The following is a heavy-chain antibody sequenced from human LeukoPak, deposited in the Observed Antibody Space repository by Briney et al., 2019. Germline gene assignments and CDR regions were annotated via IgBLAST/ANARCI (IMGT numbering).Heavy chain of an antibody. CDR1: GGSISSGGYY. V-gene: IGHV3-66*01. CDR3: ARDPRTGYFDY. CDR2: IYSGGST. Sequence: ETLSLTCTVSGGSISSGGYYWSWVRQAPGKGLERVSVIYSGGSTYYADSVKGRFTISRDNSKNTLYLQMNSLRAEDTAVYYCARDPRTGYFDYWGQGTLVTVSS. J-gene: IGHJ4*02. D-gene: IGHD3-10*01.